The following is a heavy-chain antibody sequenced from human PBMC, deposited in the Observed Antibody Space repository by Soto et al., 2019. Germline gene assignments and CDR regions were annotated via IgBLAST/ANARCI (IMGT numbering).Heavy chain of an antibody. J-gene: IGHJ6*02. V-gene: IGHV4-4*02. D-gene: IGHD2-8*01. Sequence: SETLSLTCTVSGGSISSSNWWSWVRQPPGKGLEWIGEIYYSGSTYYNPSLKSRVTISVDTSKNQFSLKLSSVAAADTAVYYCARGRAKYCTNGVCYSPPPYYYGMDVWGQGTTVTVSS. CDR1: GGSISSSNW. CDR3: ARGRAKYCTNGVCYSPPPYYYGMDV. CDR2: IYYSGST.